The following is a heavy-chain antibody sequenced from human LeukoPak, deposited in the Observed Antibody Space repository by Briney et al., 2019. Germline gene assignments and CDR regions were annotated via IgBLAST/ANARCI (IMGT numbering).Heavy chain of an antibody. V-gene: IGHV3-30*03. J-gene: IGHJ6*03. Sequence: GGSLRLSCAASGFTFSSYGMHWVRQAPGKGLEWVAVISYDGSNKYYADSVKGRFTISRDNAKNSLYLQMNSLRAEDTAVYYCARDPSGVTKAAGYYYYMDVWGKGTTVTVSS. CDR3: ARDPSGVTKAAGYYYYMDV. D-gene: IGHD2-15*01. CDR2: ISYDGSNK. CDR1: GFTFSSYG.